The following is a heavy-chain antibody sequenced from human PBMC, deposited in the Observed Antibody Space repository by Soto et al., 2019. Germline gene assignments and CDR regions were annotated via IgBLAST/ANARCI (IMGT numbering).Heavy chain of an antibody. V-gene: IGHV1-69*02. CDR1: GGTFSTYT. Sequence: QVQLVQSGAEVKKPGSSVKVSCKASGGTFSTYTISWVRQAPGQGLEWLGRIIPLFGLPNHAQKFQDRVTITADKSTDTAYFEINSLRPEDTAVYYCAFDVQTGVVYFNNWVQGTLVTVSS. J-gene: IGHJ4*02. D-gene: IGHD1-1*01. CDR2: IIPLFGLP. CDR3: AFDVQTGVVYFNN.